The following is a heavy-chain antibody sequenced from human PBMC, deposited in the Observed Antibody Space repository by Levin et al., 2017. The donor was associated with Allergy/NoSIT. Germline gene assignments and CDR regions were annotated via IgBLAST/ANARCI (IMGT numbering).Heavy chain of an antibody. J-gene: IGHJ3*02. V-gene: IGHV3-30*18. CDR3: AKDVYGSGWYPLGNGAFEM. CDR1: GFTFSSYG. CDR2: MSSDGRKK. D-gene: IGHD6-19*01. Sequence: GESLKISCAASGFTFSSYGMHWVRQAPGKGLEWVAVMSSDGRKKFYADSVKGRFTISRDNSKNTLDLQMNSLRAEDTAVYYCAKDVYGSGWYPLGNGAFEMWGQGTKVSVSS.